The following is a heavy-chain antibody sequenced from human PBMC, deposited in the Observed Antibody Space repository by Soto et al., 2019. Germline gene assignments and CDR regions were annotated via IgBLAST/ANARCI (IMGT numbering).Heavy chain of an antibody. D-gene: IGHD6-13*01. Sequence: QVQLVQSGAEVKKPGSSVKVSCKASVGTFSSYAISWVRQAPGQGLEWMGGIIPIFGTANYAQKFQGRVTITADESTSTAYMELSILRSEDTAVYYCARLAAAGACMGDYWGQGTLVTVSS. J-gene: IGHJ4*02. CDR2: IIPIFGTA. CDR3: ARLAAAGACMGDY. CDR1: VGTFSSYA. V-gene: IGHV1-69*01.